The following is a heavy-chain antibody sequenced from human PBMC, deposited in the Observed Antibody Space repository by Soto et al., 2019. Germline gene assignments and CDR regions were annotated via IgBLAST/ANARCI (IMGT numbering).Heavy chain of an antibody. D-gene: IGHD1-1*01. V-gene: IGHV1-69*13. Sequence: ASVKVSCKASGGTFSSYAISWVRQAPGQGLEWMGGIIPIFGTANYAQKFQGRVTITADESTSTAYMELSSLRSEDTAVYYCARGSTLTTWIRMDVWGQGTTVTVSS. CDR1: GGTFSSYA. J-gene: IGHJ6*02. CDR2: IIPIFGTA. CDR3: ARGSTLTTWIRMDV.